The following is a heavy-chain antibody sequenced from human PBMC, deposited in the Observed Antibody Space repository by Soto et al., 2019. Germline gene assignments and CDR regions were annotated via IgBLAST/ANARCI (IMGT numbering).Heavy chain of an antibody. J-gene: IGHJ6*02. CDR1: GFTFSSYE. D-gene: IGHD3-22*01. CDR2: ISSSGSTI. Sequence: EVQLVESGGGLVQPGGSLGLSCAASGFTFSSYEMNWVRQAPGKGLEWVSYISSSGSTIYYADSVKGRFTISRDNAKNSLYLQMNSLRAEDTAVYYCARSIDYYDSSGYYPPGYYYYGMDVWGQGTTVTVSS. V-gene: IGHV3-48*03. CDR3: ARSIDYYDSSGYYPPGYYYYGMDV.